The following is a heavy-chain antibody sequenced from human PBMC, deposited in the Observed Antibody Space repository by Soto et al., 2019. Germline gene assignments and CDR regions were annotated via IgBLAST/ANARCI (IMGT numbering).Heavy chain of an antibody. Sequence: SVNVSCKASGDTFSNFAFSWVRRAPGQGLEWMGGINPMFIEPDYAQKFRDRITIVADESTSTVYLELRSLRSDDTAVYYCASWSLFPTNDYNYGMDVWGQGTTVTVSS. V-gene: IGHV1-69*13. D-gene: IGHD5-12*01. CDR2: INPMFIEP. CDR3: ASWSLFPTNDYNYGMDV. J-gene: IGHJ6*02. CDR1: GDTFSNFA.